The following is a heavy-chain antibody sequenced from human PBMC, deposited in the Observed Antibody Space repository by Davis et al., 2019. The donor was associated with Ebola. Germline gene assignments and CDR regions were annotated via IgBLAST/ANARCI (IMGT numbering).Heavy chain of an antibody. CDR3: ARGPPSNWNYCNY. V-gene: IGHV1-2*02. J-gene: IGHJ4*02. CDR1: GYTFTGYY. D-gene: IGHD1-1*01. CDR2: IHPTSGGT. Sequence: ASVKVSCKASGYTFTGYYMHWVRQAPGQGLEWVGWIHPTSGGTNYAQKFQGRVTMTRDTSISTAYMELSRLRSDDTAVYYCARGPPSNWNYCNYWGQGTLVTVSS.